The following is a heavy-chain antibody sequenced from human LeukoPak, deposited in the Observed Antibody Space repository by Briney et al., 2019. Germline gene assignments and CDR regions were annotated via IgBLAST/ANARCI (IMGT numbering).Heavy chain of an antibody. Sequence: GGSLRLSCEVSGFTFSTYTIHWVRQAPGKGLEWVAVISYDGSNKYYADSVKGRFTISRDNSKNTLYLQMNSLRAEDTAVYYCARDPSTSEYYYGSGSYSNRGAFDIWGQETMVTVSS. V-gene: IGHV3-30*04. CDR2: ISYDGSNK. D-gene: IGHD3-10*01. CDR3: ARDPSTSEYYYGSGSYSNRGAFDI. J-gene: IGHJ3*02. CDR1: GFTFSTYT.